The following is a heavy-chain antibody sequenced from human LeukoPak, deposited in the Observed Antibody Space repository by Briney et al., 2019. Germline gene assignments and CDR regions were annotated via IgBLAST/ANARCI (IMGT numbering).Heavy chain of an antibody. Sequence: GGSLRLSCAASGFTFSSYSMNWVRQAPGKGLEWVSYISSSSSTIYYADSVKGRFTISRDNARNSLYLQMNSLRAEDTAVYYCARNSPYSSSPRGWGQGTLVTVSS. CDR2: ISSSSSTI. CDR3: ARNSPYSSSPRG. J-gene: IGHJ4*02. D-gene: IGHD6-6*01. CDR1: GFTFSSYS. V-gene: IGHV3-48*01.